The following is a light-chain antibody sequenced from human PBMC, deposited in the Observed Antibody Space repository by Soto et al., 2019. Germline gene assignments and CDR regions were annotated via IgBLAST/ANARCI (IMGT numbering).Light chain of an antibody. V-gene: IGKV2D-29*01. CDR2: QVS. CDR3: MQSLQLPYT. CDR1: QSLVHTDGKTY. Sequence: DLVVTQTPLSLSVTPGQPASISCKSGQSLVHTDGKTYLFWYLQKPGQPPQPLIYQVSNRFSGVSDRFSGSGSGTDFTLKSSRMEAEDVGIYYCMQSLQLPYTFGQGTSLEIK. J-gene: IGKJ2*01.